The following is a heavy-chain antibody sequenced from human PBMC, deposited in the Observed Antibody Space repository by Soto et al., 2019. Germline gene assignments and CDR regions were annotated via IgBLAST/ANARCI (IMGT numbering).Heavy chain of an antibody. D-gene: IGHD3-16*01. J-gene: IGHJ6*02. CDR3: ATYTGYGMDL. CDR1: GFIVSSKY. Sequence: EVQMVETGGGLSQPGGSLRLSCAVSGFIVSSKYMTWVRQAPGKGLEWVSVIYTDGSTHYADSASGRFTISRDSSKNTLYLQMNSLRAEDAAVYYCATYTGYGMDLWGQGTTVTVSS. V-gene: IGHV3-53*02. CDR2: IYTDGST.